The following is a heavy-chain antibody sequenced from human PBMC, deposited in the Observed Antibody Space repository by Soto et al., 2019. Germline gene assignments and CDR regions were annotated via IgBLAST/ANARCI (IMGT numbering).Heavy chain of an antibody. J-gene: IGHJ4*02. D-gene: IGHD3-22*01. V-gene: IGHV1-18*01. Sequence: QVRLEQSGPEVKKTGASVKVSCKASGYTFTSYGISWVRQAPGQGLEWMGWINIYSGDANYAQRFQDRVTMTRDTSTNTVYMEMRSLRSDDTAVYYCARALYYYDNSGLAYWGQGTLETVSS. CDR2: INIYSGDA. CDR3: ARALYYYDNSGLAY. CDR1: GYTFTSYG.